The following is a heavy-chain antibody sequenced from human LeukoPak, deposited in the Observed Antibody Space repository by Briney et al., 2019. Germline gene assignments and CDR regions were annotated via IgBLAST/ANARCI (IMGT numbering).Heavy chain of an antibody. Sequence: PGGSLRLSCPASGFSFGNYAMYWVRQAPGKGLEWVANIKQGGSEKYYVDSVKGRFTISRDNAKNSLYLQMNSLRAEDTAVYYCARDFGLRCSGGTCYSVYYYGMDVWGKGTTVTVSS. V-gene: IGHV3-7*03. CDR1: GFSFGNYA. D-gene: IGHD2-15*01. CDR3: ARDFGLRCSGGTCYSVYYYGMDV. CDR2: IKQGGSEK. J-gene: IGHJ6*04.